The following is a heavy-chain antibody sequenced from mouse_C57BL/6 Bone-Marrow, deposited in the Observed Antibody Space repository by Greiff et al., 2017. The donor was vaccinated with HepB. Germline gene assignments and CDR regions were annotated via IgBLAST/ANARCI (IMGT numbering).Heavy chain of an antibody. J-gene: IGHJ1*03. D-gene: IGHD2-4*01. CDR2: ISGGGGNT. CDR3: ARHDYPSWYFDV. Sequence: DVMLVESGGGLVKPGGSLKLSCAASGFTFSSYTMSWVRQTPEKRLEWVATISGGGGNTYYPDSVKGRFTISRDNAKNTLYLQMSSLRSEDTAWYYCARHDYPSWYFDVWGTGTTVTVSS. V-gene: IGHV5-9*01. CDR1: GFTFSSYT.